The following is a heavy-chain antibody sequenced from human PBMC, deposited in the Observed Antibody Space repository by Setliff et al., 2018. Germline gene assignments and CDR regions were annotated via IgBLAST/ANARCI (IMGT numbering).Heavy chain of an antibody. CDR1: GDTFRSYG. D-gene: IGHD6-19*01. Sequence: ASVKVSCKASGDTFRSYGISWVRQAPGQGLEWMGVTIPMFGSTTYAQKFQGRVTIITDESTTTAYMELSSLGSEDTAVYFCVREYSGGGLMWGQGTMVTVSS. CDR2: TIPMFGST. V-gene: IGHV1-69*05. CDR3: VREYSGGGLM. J-gene: IGHJ3*01.